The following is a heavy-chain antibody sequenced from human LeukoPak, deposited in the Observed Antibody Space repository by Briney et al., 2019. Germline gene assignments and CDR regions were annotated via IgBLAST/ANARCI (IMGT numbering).Heavy chain of an antibody. D-gene: IGHD3-16*01. Sequence: PSQTMSLTCTVSGDSISPYYLTWIRQPPGKGLQWIGHVHPSGSTSYNPSLKSRVTISADTSKNQFSLSLTFVNAADTAIYYCATGADAYKTGYWGQGTLVSLSS. CDR1: GDSISPYY. CDR3: ATGADAYKTGY. J-gene: IGHJ4*02. V-gene: IGHV4-59*12. CDR2: VHPSGST.